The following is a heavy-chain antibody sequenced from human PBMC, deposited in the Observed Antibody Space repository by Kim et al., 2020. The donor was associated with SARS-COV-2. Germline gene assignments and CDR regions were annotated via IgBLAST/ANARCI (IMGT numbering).Heavy chain of an antibody. CDR3: ARSRFANYYDSSGYFDY. D-gene: IGHD3-22*01. J-gene: IGHJ4*02. Sequence: LKGRVPLSVDTSKNQFALKLSSVTAADTAVYYCARSRFANYYDSSGYFDYWGQGTLVTVSS. V-gene: IGHV4-39*01.